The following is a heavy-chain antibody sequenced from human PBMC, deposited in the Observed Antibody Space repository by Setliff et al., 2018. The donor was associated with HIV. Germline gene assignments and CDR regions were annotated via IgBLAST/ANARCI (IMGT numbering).Heavy chain of an antibody. Sequence: ASVKVSCKASGYTFSGYYMHWVRQAPGQGLEWMGWINPNSGGTNYAQKLQGRVTMTRDTSIGTAYMELSRLRSDDTAVYYCARGDIIAVPAAIDMDVWGKGTTVTVSS. V-gene: IGHV1-2*02. CDR1: GYTFSGYY. J-gene: IGHJ6*03. CDR3: ARGDIIAVPAAIDMDV. CDR2: INPNSGGT. D-gene: IGHD2-2*01.